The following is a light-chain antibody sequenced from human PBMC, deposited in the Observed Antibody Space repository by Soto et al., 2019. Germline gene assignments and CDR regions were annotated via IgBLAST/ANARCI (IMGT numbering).Light chain of an antibody. V-gene: IGKV1-5*03. CDR1: QSISSW. J-gene: IGKJ1*01. CDR3: QQYNRYWT. CDR2: KAS. Sequence: DIQMTQSPSTLSASVGDRVTITCRASQSISSWLAWYQQKPGKAPKLLIYKASSLESGVPSRFSGSGSGTEFPLTISSLQPDAFATYYCQQYNRYWTFGQGTRVEIK.